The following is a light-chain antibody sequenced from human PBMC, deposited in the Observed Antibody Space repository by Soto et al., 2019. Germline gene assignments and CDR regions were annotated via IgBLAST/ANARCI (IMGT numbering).Light chain of an antibody. CDR2: DAS. CDR1: QSVSSY. CDR3: QQRSKWWT. J-gene: IGKJ1*01. V-gene: IGKV3-11*01. Sequence: DIVLTQSPATLSLSPGERATLSCRASQSVSSYLAWYQQKPGQAPRLLIYDASNRATGIPARFSGSGSGTDFTLTISSLEPEDFAVYYCQQRSKWWTFGQGTKVDIK.